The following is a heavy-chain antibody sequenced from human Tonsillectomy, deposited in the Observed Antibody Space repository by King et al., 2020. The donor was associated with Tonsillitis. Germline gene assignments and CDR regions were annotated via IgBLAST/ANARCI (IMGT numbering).Heavy chain of an antibody. Sequence: VQLVESGGGVVQPGGSLRLSCASSGFDFSSYGMHWVRQAPGKGLEWVAVISFDARRENYADSVKGRFTISRDNSKNTLFLQMNXLGAEDTAVYYCARERLYSSYWGIDYWGQGSLVTVSS. D-gene: IGHD6-19*01. CDR2: ISFDARRE. V-gene: IGHV3-33*01. CDR3: ARERLYSSYWGIDY. J-gene: IGHJ4*02. CDR1: GFDFSSYG.